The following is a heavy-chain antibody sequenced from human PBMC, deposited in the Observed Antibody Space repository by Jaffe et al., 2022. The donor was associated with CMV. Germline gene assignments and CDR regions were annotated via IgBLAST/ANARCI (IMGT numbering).Heavy chain of an antibody. CDR2: IKSKTDGGTT. Sequence: EVQLVESGGGLVKPGGSLRLSCAASGFTFSNAWMSWVRQAPGKGLEWVGRIKSKTDGGTTDYAAPVKGRFTISRDDSKNTLYLQMNSLKTEDTAVYYCTTDYEVTHPGEQHWGQGTLVTVSS. D-gene: IGHD7-27*01. J-gene: IGHJ1*01. CDR1: GFTFSNAW. V-gene: IGHV3-15*01. CDR3: TTDYEVTHPGEQH.